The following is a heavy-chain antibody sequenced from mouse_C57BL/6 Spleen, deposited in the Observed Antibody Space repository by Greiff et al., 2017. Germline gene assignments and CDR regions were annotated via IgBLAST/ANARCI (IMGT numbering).Heavy chain of an antibody. D-gene: IGHD1-1*01. CDR3: ARRDYYGSSWFAY. J-gene: IGHJ3*01. Sequence: QVQLQQPGAELVRPGTSVKLSCKASGYTFTSYWMHWVKQRPGQGLEWIGVIDPSDSYTNYNQKFKGKATLTVDTSSSTAYMPLSSLTSEDSAVYNCARRDYYGSSWFAYWGQGTLVTVSA. CDR2: IDPSDSYT. CDR1: GYTFTSYW. V-gene: IGHV1-59*01.